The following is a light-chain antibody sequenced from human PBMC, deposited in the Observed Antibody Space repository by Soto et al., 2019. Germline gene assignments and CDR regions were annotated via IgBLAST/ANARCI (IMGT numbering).Light chain of an antibody. CDR3: QQYSISPFA. Sequence: DIKMTQSPSSLSASVGDRVTITCRASQGINNYLAWFPQKPGKAPKSLINAASTLQSGVSSRVSGSGSGTDFTLTISSLQPEDFATYYCQQYSISPFAFGPGTNVALK. CDR2: AAS. J-gene: IGKJ3*01. V-gene: IGKV1-16*01. CDR1: QGINNY.